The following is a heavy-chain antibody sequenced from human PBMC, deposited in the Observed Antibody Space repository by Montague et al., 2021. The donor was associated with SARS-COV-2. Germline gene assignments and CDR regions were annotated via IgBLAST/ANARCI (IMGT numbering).Heavy chain of an antibody. V-gene: IGHV4-39*01. CDR2: IYYSGST. Sequence: SETLSLTCTVSGGSISSSSYYWGWIRQPPGKGLEWIGSIYYSGSTYYNPSLKSRVTISVDTSKNQFSLNLSSVTAADTAVYYCASPTYYYDSSWSDAFDIWGQGTMVTVSS. CDR3: ASPTYYYDSSWSDAFDI. J-gene: IGHJ3*02. D-gene: IGHD3-22*01. CDR1: GGSISSSSYY.